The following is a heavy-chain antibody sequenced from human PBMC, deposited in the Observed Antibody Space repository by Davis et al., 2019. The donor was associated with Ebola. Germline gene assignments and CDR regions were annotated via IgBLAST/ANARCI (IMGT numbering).Heavy chain of an antibody. D-gene: IGHD1-1*01. CDR1: GYTFTSYG. V-gene: IGHV1-18*04. CDR3: ARAQFPTTSDH. Sequence: ASVKVSCKASGYTFTSYGITWVRQASGQGLEWMGWINPHNGNTNYAQNVQGRVTMTTDTSTSTAYMEVGSLRSDDTAVYYCARAQFPTTSDHWGQGTLVTVSS. CDR2: INPHNGNT. J-gene: IGHJ4*02.